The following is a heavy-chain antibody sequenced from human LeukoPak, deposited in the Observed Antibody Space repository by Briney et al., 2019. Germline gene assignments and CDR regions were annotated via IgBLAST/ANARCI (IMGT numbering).Heavy chain of an antibody. V-gene: IGHV4-30-2*01. D-gene: IGHD6-13*01. CDR2: IYHSGST. J-gene: IGHJ4*02. CDR1: GGSISSGSYS. CDR3: ARLVAATGNFDY. Sequence: SQTLSLTCAVSGGSISSGSYSWSWIRQPPGKGLEWIGYIYHSGSTYYNPSLKSRVTISVDRSKNQFSLKLSSVTAADTAVYYCARLVAATGNFDYWGQGTLVTVSS.